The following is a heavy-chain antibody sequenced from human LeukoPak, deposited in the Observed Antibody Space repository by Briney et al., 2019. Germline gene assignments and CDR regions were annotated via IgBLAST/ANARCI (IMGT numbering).Heavy chain of an antibody. CDR1: GGTFISYA. V-gene: IGHV1-69*13. Sequence: ASVKVSCKASGGTFISYAISWVRQAPGQGLEWMGGIIPIFGTANYAQKFQGRVTITADESTSTAYMELSSLRSEDTAVYYCASLSYGYSSAAGRNYWGQGTLVTVSS. J-gene: IGHJ4*02. CDR2: IIPIFGTA. CDR3: ASLSYGYSSAAGRNY. D-gene: IGHD5-18*01.